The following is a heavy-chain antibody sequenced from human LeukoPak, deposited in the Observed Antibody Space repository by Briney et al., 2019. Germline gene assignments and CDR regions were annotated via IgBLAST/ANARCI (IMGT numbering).Heavy chain of an antibody. CDR2: IYYSGST. Sequence: PSETLSLTCTVSGGSISSYYWSWIRQPPGKGLEWIGYIYYSGSTNYNPSLKSRVTISVDTSMNQFSLKLSSVTAADTAVYYCARVKEGYSYGYGDYYYYYMDVWGKGTTVTVSS. CDR3: ARVKEGYSYGYGDYYYYYMDV. CDR1: GGSISSYY. D-gene: IGHD5-18*01. J-gene: IGHJ6*03. V-gene: IGHV4-59*01.